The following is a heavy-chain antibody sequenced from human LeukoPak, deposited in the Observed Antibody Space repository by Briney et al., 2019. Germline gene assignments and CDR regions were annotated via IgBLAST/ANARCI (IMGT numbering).Heavy chain of an antibody. V-gene: IGHV3-66*02. J-gene: IGHJ4*02. Sequence: PGGSLRLSCAASGFTVSSNYMSWVRQAPGKGLEWVSVIYSGGSGGSTYYADSVKGRFTISRDNSKNTLYLQMNSLRVEDTAVYYCARGWYLDTAMARGYWGQGTLVTVSS. D-gene: IGHD5-18*01. CDR2: IYSGGSGGST. CDR3: ARGWYLDTAMARGY. CDR1: GFTVSSNY.